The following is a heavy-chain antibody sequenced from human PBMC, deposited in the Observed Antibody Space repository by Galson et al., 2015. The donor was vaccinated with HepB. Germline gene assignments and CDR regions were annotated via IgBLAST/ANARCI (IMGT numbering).Heavy chain of an antibody. CDR2: IIPILGIA. V-gene: IGHV1-69*04. CDR3: AKGFGGYMDV. D-gene: IGHD3-3*01. J-gene: IGHJ6*03. Sequence: SVKVSCKASGGTFSNYGISWVRQAPGQGLERMGRIIPILGIANYAQKFQGRVTITADTSTSTTYMDLSSLRSEDTAVYYCAKGFGGYMDVWGKGTTVTIPS. CDR1: GGTFSNYG.